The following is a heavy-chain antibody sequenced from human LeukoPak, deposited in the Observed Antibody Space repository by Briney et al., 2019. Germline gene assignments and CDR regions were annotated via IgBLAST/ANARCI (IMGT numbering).Heavy chain of an antibody. CDR1: GGTFSSYA. Sequence: GASVKVSCKASGGTFSSYAISWVRQAPGQGLEWMGGIIPIFGTANYAQKFQGRVTITADESTSTAYMELSSLRSDDTAVYYCARVEYYYGSGSYGYYMDVWGRGTTVTISS. V-gene: IGHV1-69*13. CDR2: IIPIFGTA. CDR3: ARVEYYYGSGSYGYYMDV. J-gene: IGHJ6*03. D-gene: IGHD3-10*01.